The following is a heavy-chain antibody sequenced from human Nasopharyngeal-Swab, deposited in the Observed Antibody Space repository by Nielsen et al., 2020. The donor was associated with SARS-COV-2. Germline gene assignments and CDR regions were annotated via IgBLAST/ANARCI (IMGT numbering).Heavy chain of an antibody. J-gene: IGHJ3*02. D-gene: IGHD2-15*01. CDR3: ARVPKGYCSGGSCMGDAFDI. CDR1: GFTFSSYW. V-gene: IGHV3-7*01. Sequence: GESLKISCAASGFTFSSYWMHWVRQAPGKGLEWVANIKQDGSEKYYVDSVKGRFTISRDNAKNSLYLQMNSLRAEDTAVYYCARVPKGYCSGGSCMGDAFDIWGQGTMVTVSS. CDR2: IKQDGSEK.